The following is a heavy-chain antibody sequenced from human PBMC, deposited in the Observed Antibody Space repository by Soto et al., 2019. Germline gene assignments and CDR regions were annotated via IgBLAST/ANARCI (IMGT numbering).Heavy chain of an antibody. CDR3: ARGPYCLNGRCFPNWLDS. D-gene: IGHD2-21*01. J-gene: IGHJ5*01. V-gene: IGHV4-30-4*01. CDR2: IYKSATT. Sequence: SETLSLTCSVSGDSISTVDYFWAWIRQPPGRALEYIGYIYKSATTYYNPSFESRVAISLDTSKSQFSLNVTSVTAADTAVYFCARGPYCLNGRCFPNWLDSWGQGTLVTVYS. CDR1: GDSISTVDYF.